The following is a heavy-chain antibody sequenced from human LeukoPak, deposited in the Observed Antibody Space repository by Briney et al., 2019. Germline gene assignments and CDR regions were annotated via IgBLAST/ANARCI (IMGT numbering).Heavy chain of an antibody. CDR2: INSDGSST. J-gene: IGHJ4*02. CDR3: ARKLRYFDWLSKTLGSYFDH. Sequence: GGSLRLSCAASGFTFSSYWMHWVRQAPGKGLVWVSRINSDGSSTSYADSVKGRFTISRDNAKNTLYLQMNSLRAEDTAVYYCARKLRYFDWLSKTLGSYFDHWGQGTLVTVSS. CDR1: GFTFSSYW. V-gene: IGHV3-74*01. D-gene: IGHD3-9*01.